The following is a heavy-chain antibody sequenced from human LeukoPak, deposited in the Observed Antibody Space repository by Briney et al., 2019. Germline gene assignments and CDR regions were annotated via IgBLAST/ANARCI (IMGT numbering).Heavy chain of an antibody. CDR3: ARTHYDFWSGYYQYYFDY. CDR1: GGSISSGDYY. V-gene: IGHV4-30-4*08. J-gene: IGHJ4*02. D-gene: IGHD3-3*01. Sequence: PSQTLSLTCTVSGGSISSGDYYWSWIRQPPGKGLEWIGYIYYSGSTYYNPSLKSRVTISVDTSKNQFSLKLSSVTAADTAVYYCARTHYDFWSGYYQYYFDYWGQGTLVTVSS. CDR2: IYYSGST.